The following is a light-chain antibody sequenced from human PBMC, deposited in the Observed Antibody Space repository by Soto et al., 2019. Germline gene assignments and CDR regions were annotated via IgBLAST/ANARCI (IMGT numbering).Light chain of an antibody. Sequence: QSALTQPPSASGSVGQSVTISCTGTSSDVGDYNYVSWYQQYPGKAPQLMIYEVSKRPAGVPDRFSGFKSGNTASLTVSGLQADDEADYYCISYSGSSHVVFGGGTKLTVL. V-gene: IGLV2-8*01. CDR3: ISYSGSSHVV. CDR2: EVS. J-gene: IGLJ2*01. CDR1: SSDVGDYNY.